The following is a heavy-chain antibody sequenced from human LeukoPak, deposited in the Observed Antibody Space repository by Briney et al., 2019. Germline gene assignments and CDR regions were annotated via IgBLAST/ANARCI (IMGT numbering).Heavy chain of an antibody. CDR1: GGSISSYY. J-gene: IGHJ4*02. CDR3: ARGRAYFDY. V-gene: IGHV4-59*01. Sequence: PSETLSLTCTVSGGSISSYYWSWIRQPPGKGLEWIGYIYYSGSTNYNPSLKSRGTISVDTSKNQFSLKLSSVTAVDTAVYYCARGRAYFDYWGQGTLVTVSS. CDR2: IYYSGST.